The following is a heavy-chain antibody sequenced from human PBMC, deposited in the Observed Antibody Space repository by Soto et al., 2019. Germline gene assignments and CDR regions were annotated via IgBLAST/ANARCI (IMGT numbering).Heavy chain of an antibody. V-gene: IGHV3-30*18. CDR2: ISYDGSNK. CDR3: AKDLGGGSYPQHYSSNGMDF. CDR1: GFTFSSYG. J-gene: IGHJ6*02. Sequence: GGSLRLSCAASGFTFSSYGMHWVRQAPGKGLEWVAVISYDGSNKYYADSVKGRFTISRDNSKNTLYLQMNSLRAEDTAVYYCAKDLGGGSYPQHYSSNGMDFWGQGTTVPVSS. D-gene: IGHD2-15*01.